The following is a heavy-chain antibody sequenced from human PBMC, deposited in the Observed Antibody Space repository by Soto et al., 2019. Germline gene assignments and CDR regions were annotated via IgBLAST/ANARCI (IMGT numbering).Heavy chain of an antibody. Sequence: EVQLVESGGGLVQPGGSLRLSCAASGFTFSTYSMNWVRQAPGKGLEWVLYISSRSTSIYYADSVKGRFTISRDNAKNSLYLQMNSLRDGDTAVYYCARANWGFDYWGQGTLVTVSS. CDR2: ISSRSTSI. V-gene: IGHV3-48*02. J-gene: IGHJ4*02. CDR1: GFTFSTYS. D-gene: IGHD7-27*01. CDR3: ARANWGFDY.